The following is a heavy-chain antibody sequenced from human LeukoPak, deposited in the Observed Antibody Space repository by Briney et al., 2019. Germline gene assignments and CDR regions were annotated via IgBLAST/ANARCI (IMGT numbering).Heavy chain of an antibody. D-gene: IGHD6-19*01. CDR3: ARSPEAGTIWFDP. CDR1: GGSFSGSY. Sequence: NPSETLSLTCAVYGGSFSGSYWSWIRQPPGKGLEWIGETIHSGSTNYNPSLKSRVTMSVDTSRNQFSLRLSSVTAADTAVYYCARSPEAGTIWFDPWGQGTLVTVSS. CDR2: TIHSGST. J-gene: IGHJ5*02. V-gene: IGHV4-34*12.